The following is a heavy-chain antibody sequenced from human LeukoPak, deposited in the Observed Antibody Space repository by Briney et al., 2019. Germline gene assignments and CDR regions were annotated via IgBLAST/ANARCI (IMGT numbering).Heavy chain of an antibody. CDR3: ARHMATRTYYFDF. CDR2: IYPGDSDT. Sequence: GESLKISCKGSGYSFTSYWIGWVRQMPGKGLEWMGIIYPGDSDTRYSPSFHAQVTISADKSISTAYLQWSSLRASDTAMYYCARHMATRTYYFDFWGQGTLVTVSS. V-gene: IGHV5-51*01. CDR1: GYSFTSYW. J-gene: IGHJ4*02. D-gene: IGHD3-10*01.